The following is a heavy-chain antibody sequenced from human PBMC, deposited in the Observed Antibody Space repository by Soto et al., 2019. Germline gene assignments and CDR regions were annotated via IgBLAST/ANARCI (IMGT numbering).Heavy chain of an antibody. J-gene: IGHJ5*01. Sequence: YYWGWVRQPPGKGLEWIGSVSYIGTTFYKSSLQSRVTISVDTSKNQFSLTLTSVTAADTAMYYCMRQDVDNWFDSWGQGVLVTVSS. V-gene: IGHV4-39*01. CDR1: YY. D-gene: IGHD3-16*01. CDR2: VSYIGTT. CDR3: MRQDVDNWFDS.